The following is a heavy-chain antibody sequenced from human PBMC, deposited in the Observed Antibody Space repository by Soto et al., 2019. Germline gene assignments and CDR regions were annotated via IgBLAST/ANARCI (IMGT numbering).Heavy chain of an antibody. CDR2: INPVGGST. Sequence: ASVKVSCKASGYTFTSYYMHWVRHAPVQGLEWMGIINPVGGSTSYAQKFQGRVTMTRDTSTSTVYMELSSLRSEDTAVYYCARVGGGYVRYLFDYWGQGTLVTVSS. CDR3: ARVGGGYVRYLFDY. J-gene: IGHJ4*02. CDR1: GYTFTSYY. V-gene: IGHV1-46*01. D-gene: IGHD5-12*01.